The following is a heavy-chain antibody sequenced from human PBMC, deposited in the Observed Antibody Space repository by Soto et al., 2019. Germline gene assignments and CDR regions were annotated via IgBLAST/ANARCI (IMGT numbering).Heavy chain of an antibody. CDR3: ATTPETSTYYDYIWGSYRYDAFDI. CDR2: IYYSGST. D-gene: IGHD3-16*02. J-gene: IGHJ3*02. CDR1: GGSISSGGYY. V-gene: IGHV4-31*03. Sequence: QVQLQESGPGLVKPSQTLSLTCTVSGGSISSGGYYWSWIRQHPGKGLEWIGYIYYSGSTYYNPALKSRVTRSVDTSKNQFSLKLSSVTAADTAVYYCATTPETSTYYDYIWGSYRYDAFDIWGQGTMVTVSS.